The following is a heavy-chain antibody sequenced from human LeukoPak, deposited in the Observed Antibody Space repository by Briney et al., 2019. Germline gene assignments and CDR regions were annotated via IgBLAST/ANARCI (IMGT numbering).Heavy chain of an antibody. CDR3: ARDAYRGFDKSYHFDS. Sequence: GASVKVSCKASGYTFTGYYMHWVRQAPGQGLEWMGWINPNSGATNYAQRFQGRVTMTRDTSISTGYMELSRLGSDDTAVYYCARDAYRGFDKSYHFDSWGQGTPVTVSS. D-gene: IGHD2-21*01. CDR2: INPNSGAT. V-gene: IGHV1-2*02. J-gene: IGHJ4*02. CDR1: GYTFTGYY.